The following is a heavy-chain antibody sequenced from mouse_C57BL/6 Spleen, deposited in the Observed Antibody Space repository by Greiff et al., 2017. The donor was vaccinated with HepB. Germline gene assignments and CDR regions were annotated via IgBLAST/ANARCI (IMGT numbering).Heavy chain of an antibody. Sequence: EVHLVESEGGLVQPGRSMKLSCTASGFTFSDYYMAWVRQVPEKGLEWVANINYDGSSTYYLDSLKSRFIISRDNAKNILYLQMSSLKSEDTATYYCARDRGGVFAYWGQGTLVTVSA. J-gene: IGHJ3*01. CDR3: ARDRGGVFAY. V-gene: IGHV5-16*01. CDR2: INYDGSST. D-gene: IGHD3-3*01. CDR1: GFTFSDYY.